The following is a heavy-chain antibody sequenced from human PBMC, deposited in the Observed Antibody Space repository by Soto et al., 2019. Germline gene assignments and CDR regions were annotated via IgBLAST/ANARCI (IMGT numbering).Heavy chain of an antibody. CDR1: GFSLSTSGVG. Sequence: GSGPTLVNPTQTLTLTCTFSGFSLSTSGVGVGWIRQPPGKALEWLALIYWDDDRRYSPSLKSRLTITKDTSKNQVVLTMTNMDPVDTATYYCAHSTVVVVASGGRAAFDIWGQGTMVTVSS. CDR3: AHSTVVVVASGGRAAFDI. CDR2: IYWDDDR. D-gene: IGHD2-15*01. V-gene: IGHV2-5*02. J-gene: IGHJ3*02.